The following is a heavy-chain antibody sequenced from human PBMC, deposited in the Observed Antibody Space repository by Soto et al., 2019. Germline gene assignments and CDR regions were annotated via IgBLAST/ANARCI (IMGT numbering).Heavy chain of an antibody. CDR1: GYSFTSYW. CDR2: IYPGDSDT. V-gene: IGHV5-51*01. J-gene: IGHJ4*02. D-gene: IGHD6-13*01. CDR3: ARHYSSSPVDY. Sequence: PGESLKISCKGSGYSFTSYWIGWVRQMPGKGLEWMGIIYPGDSDTRYSPSFQGQVTISVAKSISTAYPQWSSLKAPAPAMYYCARHYSSSPVDYWGQGTLVTVSS.